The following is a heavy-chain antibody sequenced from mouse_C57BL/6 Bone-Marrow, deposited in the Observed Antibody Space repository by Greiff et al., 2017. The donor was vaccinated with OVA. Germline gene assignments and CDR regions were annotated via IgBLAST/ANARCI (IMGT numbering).Heavy chain of an antibody. CDR1: GYAFSSYW. V-gene: IGHV1-80*01. J-gene: IGHJ1*03. Sequence: VQLVESGAELVKPGASVKISCKASGYAFSSYWMNWVKQRPGKGLEWIGQIYPGDGDTNYNGKFKGKATLTADKSSSTAYMQLSSLTSEDSAVYFCARKDYSNYRYFDVWGTGTTVTVSS. D-gene: IGHD2-5*01. CDR2: IYPGDGDT. CDR3: ARKDYSNYRYFDV.